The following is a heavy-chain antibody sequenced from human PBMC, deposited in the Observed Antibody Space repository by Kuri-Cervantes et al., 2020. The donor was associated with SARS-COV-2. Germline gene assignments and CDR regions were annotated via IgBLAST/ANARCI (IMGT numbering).Heavy chain of an antibody. CDR3: ARDGSAVGDCSGGSCYGENWFDP. D-gene: IGHD2-15*01. J-gene: IGHJ5*02. CDR2: IYHSGTN. V-gene: IGHV4-38-2*02. Sequence: SETLSLTCAVSRYSIRSNYYGGWIRQSPGKGLEWIGSIYHSGTNYYNPSLKSRVTISVDTSKNQFSLKLSSVTAADTAVYYCARDGSAVGDCSGGSCYGENWFDPWGQGTLVTVSS. CDR1: RYSIRSNYY.